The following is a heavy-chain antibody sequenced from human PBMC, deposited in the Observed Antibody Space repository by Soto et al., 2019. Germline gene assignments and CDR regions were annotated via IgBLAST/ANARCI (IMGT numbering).Heavy chain of an antibody. CDR1: GDTFISYA. V-gene: IGHV1-69*06. Sequence: QVQLVQSGAEVKKPGSSVRVSCKASGDTFISYAFSWVRQAPGQGLEWMGAIIPMFGTPNYAQKFQDRVTIAVDRATSTAYMDLRSLRSEDTAVYYCARGIRYSSGWDFDYWGQGTVVTVSS. CDR2: IIPMFGTP. D-gene: IGHD6-19*01. CDR3: ARGIRYSSGWDFDY. J-gene: IGHJ4*02.